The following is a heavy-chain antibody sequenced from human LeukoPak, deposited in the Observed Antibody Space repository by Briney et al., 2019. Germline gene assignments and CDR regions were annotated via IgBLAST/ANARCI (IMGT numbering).Heavy chain of an antibody. D-gene: IGHD3-10*01. Sequence: SETLSLTCTVSGGSISSGGYYWSWIRQHPGKGLEWIGYIYYSGSTYYNPSLKSRVTISVDTSKNQFSLKLSSVTAADTAVYYCARYPSGVPGGEFDYWGQGTLVTVSS. CDR1: GGSISSGGYY. J-gene: IGHJ4*02. CDR3: ARYPSGVPGGEFDY. CDR2: IYYSGST. V-gene: IGHV4-31*03.